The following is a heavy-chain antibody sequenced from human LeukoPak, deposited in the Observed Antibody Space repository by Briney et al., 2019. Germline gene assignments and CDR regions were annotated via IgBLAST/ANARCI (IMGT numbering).Heavy chain of an antibody. CDR2: INHSGST. J-gene: IGHJ4*02. D-gene: IGHD3-22*01. V-gene: IGHV4-34*01. Sequence: SETLSLTCAVYGGSFGGYYWSWIRQPPGKGLEWIGEINHSGSTNYNPSLKSRVTISVDTSKNQFSLKLSSVTAADTAVYYCARESYYYDSSGYYCGFDYWGQGTLVTVSS. CDR3: ARESYYYDSSGYYCGFDY. CDR1: GGSFGGYY.